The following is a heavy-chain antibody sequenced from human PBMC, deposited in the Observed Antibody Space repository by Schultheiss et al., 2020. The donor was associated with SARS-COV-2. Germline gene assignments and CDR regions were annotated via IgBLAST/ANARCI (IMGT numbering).Heavy chain of an antibody. CDR2: IYTSGST. D-gene: IGHD1-26*01. CDR1: GGSFSGYY. J-gene: IGHJ6*02. V-gene: IGHV4-59*10. CDR3: ARGGGSYYEPRDYYGMDV. Sequence: SETLSLTCAVYGGSFSGYYWSWIRQPPGKGLEWIGSIYTSGSTNSNPSLKSRVTMSVDTSKNQFSLKLSSVTAADTAVYYCARGGGSYYEPRDYYGMDVWGQGTTVTVSS.